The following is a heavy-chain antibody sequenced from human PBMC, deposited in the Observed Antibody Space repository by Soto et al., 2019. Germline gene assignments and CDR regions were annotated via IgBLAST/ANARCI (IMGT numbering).Heavy chain of an antibody. J-gene: IGHJ4*02. D-gene: IGHD5-12*01. CDR2: VKDGGHT. CDR1: GGSLSGYY. CDR3: ARGQEGVVATH. Sequence: QVQLQQWGAGLLKPSETLSLNCAVTGGSLSGYYWSWIRQAPGKGLEWIGEVKDGGHTNYSPSLRGRATIPSATSNNQFSLRLNSVTAADTGGYYCARGQEGVVATHWDQGSLVIVSS. V-gene: IGHV4-34*01.